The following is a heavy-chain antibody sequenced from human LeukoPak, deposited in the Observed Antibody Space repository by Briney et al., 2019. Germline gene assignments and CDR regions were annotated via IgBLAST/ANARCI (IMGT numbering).Heavy chain of an antibody. CDR3: AGLPYYAQNYFDY. CDR1: GFTVSSNE. CDR2: ISGGST. Sequence: GGSLRLSCAASGFTVSSNEMSWVRQAPGKGLEWVSSISGGSTYYADSRKGRFTISRDNSKNTLHLQMNSLRAEDTAVYYCAGLPYYAQNYFDYRGQGTLVTVSS. D-gene: IGHD3-3*01. J-gene: IGHJ4*02. V-gene: IGHV3-38-3*01.